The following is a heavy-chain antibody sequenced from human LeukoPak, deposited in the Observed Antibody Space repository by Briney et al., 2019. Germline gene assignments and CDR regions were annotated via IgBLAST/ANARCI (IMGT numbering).Heavy chain of an antibody. J-gene: IGHJ4*02. CDR2: IYYSGST. V-gene: IGHV4-31*03. CDR1: GGSISSGGYY. CDR3: AREGGFYRPLDY. Sequence: SETLSLTCTVSGGSISSGGYYWSWIRQHPGKGLEWIGYIYYSGSTYYNPSLKSRVTISVDTSKNQFSLKLSSVTAADTAVYYCAREGGFYRPLDYTGQGTLVTVSS. D-gene: IGHD3-3*01.